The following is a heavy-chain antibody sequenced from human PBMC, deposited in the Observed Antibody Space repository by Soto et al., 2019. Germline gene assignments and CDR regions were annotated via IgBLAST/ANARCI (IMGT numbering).Heavy chain of an antibody. CDR2: INAGNGNT. J-gene: IGHJ4*02. Sequence: QVPLVQSGAEVKKPGASVKVSCKASGYTFTSYAMHWVRQAPGQRLEWMGWINAGNGNTKYSQKFQGRVTITRDTSASTAYMELSSLRSEDTAVYYCARVSSPWWSGNYFDYWGQGTLVTVSS. D-gene: IGHD2-15*01. V-gene: IGHV1-3*01. CDR3: ARVSSPWWSGNYFDY. CDR1: GYTFTSYA.